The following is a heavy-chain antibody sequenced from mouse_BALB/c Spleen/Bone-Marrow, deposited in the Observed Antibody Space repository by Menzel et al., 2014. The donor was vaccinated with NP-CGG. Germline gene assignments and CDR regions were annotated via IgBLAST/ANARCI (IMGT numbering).Heavy chain of an antibody. Sequence: QVQLQQSGAELVRPGSSVKISCKASGYAFSSYWMNWVKQRPGQGLEWIGQIYPGDGDTNYSGKFKGKATLTAGESSSTAYMQLSSLTSEDSAVYFCAFGNYDFDYWGQGTTLTVSS. J-gene: IGHJ2*01. CDR2: IYPGDGDT. CDR1: GYAFSSYW. D-gene: IGHD2-1*01. V-gene: IGHV1-80*01. CDR3: AFGNYDFDY.